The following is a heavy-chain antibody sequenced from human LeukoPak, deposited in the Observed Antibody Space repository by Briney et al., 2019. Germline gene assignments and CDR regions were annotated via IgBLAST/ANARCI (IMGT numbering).Heavy chain of an antibody. CDR3: ARGAGTTGRYVIDY. CDR2: INPGGSST. V-gene: IGHV3-74*01. Sequence: GGSLRLSCAASGFTFSTHWMHWVRHAPGKGLIWVSRINPGGSSTNYVDSVKGRFTISRDNAQNTLHLQMDSLSREDTAVYYCARGAGTTGRYVIDYWGQGTLVTASS. CDR1: GFTFSTHW. J-gene: IGHJ4*02. D-gene: IGHD3-16*01.